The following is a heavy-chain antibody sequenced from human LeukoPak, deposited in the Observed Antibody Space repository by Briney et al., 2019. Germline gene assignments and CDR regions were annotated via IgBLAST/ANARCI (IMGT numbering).Heavy chain of an antibody. CDR1: GGSFSGYY. J-gene: IGHJ4*02. V-gene: IGHV4-34*01. Sequence: MSSETLSLTCAVYGGSFSGYYWSWLRQPPGKGLEWIGSIYYSGSTYYNPSLKSRVTISVDTSKNQFSLKLSSVTAADTAVYYCAREGRSVDYYGSGSYYNVDYWGQGTLVTVSS. CDR2: IYYSGST. CDR3: AREGRSVDYYGSGSYYNVDY. D-gene: IGHD3-10*01.